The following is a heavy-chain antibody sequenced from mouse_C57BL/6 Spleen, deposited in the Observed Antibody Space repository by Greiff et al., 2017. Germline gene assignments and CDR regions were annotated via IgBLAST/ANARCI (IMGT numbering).Heavy chain of an antibody. J-gene: IGHJ3*01. CDR2: ISYDGSN. CDR3: AKGDYPNWFAY. Sequence: ESGPGLVKPSQSLSLTCSVTGYSITSGYYWNWIRQFPGNKLEWMGYISYDGSNNSNPSLKNRISITRDTSKNQFFLKLNSVTTEDTATYYCAKGDYPNWFAYWGQGTLVTVSA. V-gene: IGHV3-6*01. CDR1: GYSITSGYY. D-gene: IGHD2-4*01.